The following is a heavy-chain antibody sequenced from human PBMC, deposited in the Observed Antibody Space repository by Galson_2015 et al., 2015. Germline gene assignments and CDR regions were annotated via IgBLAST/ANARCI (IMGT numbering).Heavy chain of an antibody. Sequence: QSGAEVKKPGESLKISCKASGYSFTSYWIGWVRQMPGKGLEWMGIIYPGDSDTRYSPAFQGQVTISADKSISTAYLQWSSLKASDTAVYCCARWTSNVPYFFDYWGQGTLVTVSS. CDR3: ARWTSNVPYFFDY. D-gene: IGHD4-11*01. CDR2: IYPGDSDT. J-gene: IGHJ4*02. V-gene: IGHV5-51*01. CDR1: GYSFTSYW.